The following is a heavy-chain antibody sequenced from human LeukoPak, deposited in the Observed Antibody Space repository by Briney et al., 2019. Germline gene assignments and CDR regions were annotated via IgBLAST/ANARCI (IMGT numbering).Heavy chain of an antibody. D-gene: IGHD3-10*01. CDR2: IYYSGGT. CDR3: ARGPRPRGSNYYYYMDV. J-gene: IGHJ6*03. V-gene: IGHV4-59*12. CDR1: GGSISSYY. Sequence: SETLSLTCTVSGGSISSYYWSWIRQPPGKELEWIGYIYYSGGTHYNPSLKSRVTISVDTSKNQFSLKLSSVTAADTAVYYCARGPRPRGSNYYYYMDVWGKGTTVTVSS.